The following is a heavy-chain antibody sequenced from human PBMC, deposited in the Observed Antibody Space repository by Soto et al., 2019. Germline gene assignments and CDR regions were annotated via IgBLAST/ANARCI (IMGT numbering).Heavy chain of an antibody. CDR1: GGSISSGGYY. CDR2: IYYSGST. CDR3: ARFSDSSGYPFDY. V-gene: IGHV4-31*03. J-gene: IGHJ4*02. D-gene: IGHD3-22*01. Sequence: QVQLQESGPGLVKPSQTLSLTCTVSGGSISSGGYYWSWIRQHPGKGLEWIGYIYYSGSTYYNPSLKCRVTISVDTSKNQVSLKLSSVTAADTAVYYCARFSDSSGYPFDYWGQGTLVTVSS.